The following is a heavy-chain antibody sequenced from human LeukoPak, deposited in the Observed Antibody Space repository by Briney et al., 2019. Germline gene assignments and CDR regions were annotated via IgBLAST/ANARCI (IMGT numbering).Heavy chain of an antibody. Sequence: SETLSLTCTVSGGSISSSSYYWGWIRQPPGKGLEWIGSIYYSGSTYYNPSLKSRVTISVDTSKNQFSLKLSSVTAADTAVYYCARDLYYYDSSGYFDYWGQGTLVTVSS. V-gene: IGHV4-39*07. CDR2: IYYSGST. J-gene: IGHJ4*02. CDR3: ARDLYYYDSSGYFDY. D-gene: IGHD3-22*01. CDR1: GGSISSSSYY.